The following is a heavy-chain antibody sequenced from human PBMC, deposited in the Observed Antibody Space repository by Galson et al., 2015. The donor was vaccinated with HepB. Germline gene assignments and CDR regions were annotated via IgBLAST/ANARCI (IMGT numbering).Heavy chain of an antibody. V-gene: IGHV6-1*01. CDR1: GDSVSSASAA. CDR2: TYYRSKWYN. J-gene: IGHJ6*02. CDR3: AREATSTHYYYGMDV. Sequence: CAISGDSVSSASAAWNWIRRSPSRGLEWLGRTYYRSKWYNDYAVSVKSRITINPDTSKNQFSLQLNSVTPEGTAVYYCAREATSTHYYYGMDVWGQGTTVTVSS.